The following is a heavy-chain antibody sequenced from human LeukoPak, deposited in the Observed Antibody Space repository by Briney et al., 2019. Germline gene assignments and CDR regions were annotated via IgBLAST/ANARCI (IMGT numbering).Heavy chain of an antibody. D-gene: IGHD6-13*01. J-gene: IGHJ4*02. V-gene: IGHV3-53*01. CDR1: GFTVSSNY. CDR2: IYSGGST. Sequence: QPGGSLRLSCAASGFTVSSNYMSWVRQAPGKGLEWVSVIYSGGSTYYADSVKGRFTISRDNSKNTLYLQMNSLRADDTAVYYCAKGGTYSSTWYGIPYYFDYWGQGNQVTVSS. CDR3: AKGGTYSSTWYGIPYYFDY.